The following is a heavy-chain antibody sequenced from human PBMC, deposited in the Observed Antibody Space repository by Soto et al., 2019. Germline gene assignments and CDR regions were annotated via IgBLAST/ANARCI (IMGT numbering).Heavy chain of an antibody. CDR2: ISGSGGST. CDR3: AKDRSLRYFYWLRTDGMDV. Sequence: PGGSLRLSCAASGFTFSSYAMSWVRQAPGKGLEWVSAISGSGGSTYYADSVKGRFTISRDNSKNTLYLQMNSLRAEDTAVYYCAKDRSLRYFYWLRTDGMDVWGQGTTVTVSS. J-gene: IGHJ6*02. D-gene: IGHD3-9*01. V-gene: IGHV3-23*01. CDR1: GFTFSSYA.